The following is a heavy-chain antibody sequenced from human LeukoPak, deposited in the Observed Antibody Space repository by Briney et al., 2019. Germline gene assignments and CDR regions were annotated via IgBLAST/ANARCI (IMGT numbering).Heavy chain of an antibody. Sequence: SETLSLTCAVYGGSFSGYYGSWIRQPPGKGLECVVETNHSGSTNYNPSLKSRVTISVDTSKTQFSLKLSSVTAADTAVYYCARSRLHPILFAYWGQGTLVTVSS. CDR1: GGSFSGYY. CDR2: TNHSGST. V-gene: IGHV4-34*01. CDR3: ARSRLHPILFAY. D-gene: IGHD5-24*01. J-gene: IGHJ4*02.